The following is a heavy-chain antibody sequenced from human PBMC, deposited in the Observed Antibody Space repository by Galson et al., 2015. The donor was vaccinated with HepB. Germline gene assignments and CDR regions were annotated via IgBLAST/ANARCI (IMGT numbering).Heavy chain of an antibody. CDR2: IWYDGRNT. D-gene: IGHD3-10*02. V-gene: IGHV3-33*01. Sequence: SLRLSCAASGFTFRNYGMHWVRQAPGKGLEWVAVIWYDGRNTYSADSVKGRFTMSRDNSRNTLYLQMNSLRAEDTAVYYCARGGGYYLGSGIDYWGQGTRVTVAS. CDR1: GFTFRNYG. CDR3: ARGGGYYLGSGIDY. J-gene: IGHJ4*02.